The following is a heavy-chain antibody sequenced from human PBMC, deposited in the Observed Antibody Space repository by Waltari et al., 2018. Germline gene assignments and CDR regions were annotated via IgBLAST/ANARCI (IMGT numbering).Heavy chain of an antibody. V-gene: IGHV3-48*04. D-gene: IGHD6-13*01. Sequence: EVQLVESGGGLVQPGGSMSISCAASESTLRNYSMNWVRQAPGKGLEWFSYISSSSNIIYYADSVKGRFTISRDNAKNSLYLQMNSLRAEDTAVYYCARESSRGNYWGQGTLVTVSS. CDR3: ARESSRGNY. J-gene: IGHJ4*02. CDR1: ESTLRNYS. CDR2: ISSSSNII.